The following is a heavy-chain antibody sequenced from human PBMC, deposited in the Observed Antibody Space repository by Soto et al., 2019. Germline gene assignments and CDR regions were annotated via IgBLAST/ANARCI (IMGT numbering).Heavy chain of an antibody. Sequence: SETLSLTCTVSGGSISSYYWSWIRQPPGKVVWLCWFIYYNGNKNYAPSLKGRVTISADTSTSTFYLELRCVTAADTAVYYCARVSERYGTGFSHDYWGQGTRVTVSS. CDR3: ARVSERYGTGFSHDY. CDR2: IYYNGNK. CDR1: GGSISSYY. D-gene: IGHD6-19*01. V-gene: IGHV4-59*01. J-gene: IGHJ4*02.